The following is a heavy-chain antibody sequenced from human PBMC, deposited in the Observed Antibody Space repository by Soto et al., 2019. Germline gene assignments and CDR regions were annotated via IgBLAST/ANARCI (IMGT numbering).Heavy chain of an antibody. V-gene: IGHV4-59*01. CDR3: ARDPPDYTTPFDI. D-gene: IGHD4-4*01. J-gene: IGHJ3*02. CDR1: GGSISSYY. CDR2: IYYTGTT. Sequence: QVQLQESGPGLVKPSETLSLTCTVSGGSISSYYWSWIRQPPGKGLEWIGYIYYTGTTNYNPSLMSRVTILVDTSKNQLSLKLSSVTAADTAVYYCARDPPDYTTPFDIWGQGTMVTVSS.